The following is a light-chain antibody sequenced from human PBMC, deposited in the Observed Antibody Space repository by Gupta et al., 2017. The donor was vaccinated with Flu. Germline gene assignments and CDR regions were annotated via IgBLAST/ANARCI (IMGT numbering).Light chain of an antibody. CDR3: QQVNNWPYT. J-gene: IGKJ2*01. CDR1: QSVTTN. Sequence: PPTLALSPGESATLSCGASQSVTTNLAWYQQTPGQDPRLLIYAASTRAPGVPTRFSVSGSGTQFTLTISGLQSEDFAVYYCQQVNNWPYTFGQGTKLEIK. CDR2: AAS. V-gene: IGKV3-15*01.